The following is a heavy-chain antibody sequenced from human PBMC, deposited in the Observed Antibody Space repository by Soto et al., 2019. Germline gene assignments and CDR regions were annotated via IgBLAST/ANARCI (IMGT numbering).Heavy chain of an antibody. Sequence: QVQLQQWGAGLLKPSETLSLTCAVYGGSFSGYYWSWIRQPPGKGLEWIGEINHSGSTNYNPSLKSRVTISVDAPKDQFYLKLSSVTGADTGVYYCARRTGLTRYCSSPSCYPYSYYGMYVWGQGTTVTVSS. D-gene: IGHD2-2*01. V-gene: IGHV4-34*01. CDR1: GGSFSGYY. CDR3: ARRTGLTRYCSSPSCYPYSYYGMYV. CDR2: INHSGST. J-gene: IGHJ6*02.